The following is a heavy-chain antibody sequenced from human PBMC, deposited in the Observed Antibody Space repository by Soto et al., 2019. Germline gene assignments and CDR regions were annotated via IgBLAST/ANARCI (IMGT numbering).Heavy chain of an antibody. J-gene: IGHJ6*02. CDR2: ISPYSGNP. CDR3: AMVDNYVTPTPQDV. D-gene: IGHD3-16*01. Sequence: QVQLVQSGDEVRKPGSSVKISCKASGYIFVNYGIAWVRQAPGQGLEWMGWISPYSGNPHYASKVQGRLTMTTDTSTSTAYMDLGSLTSDDTAVSYCAMVDNYVTPTPQDVWGQGTTVTVSS. V-gene: IGHV1-18*01. CDR1: GYIFVNYG.